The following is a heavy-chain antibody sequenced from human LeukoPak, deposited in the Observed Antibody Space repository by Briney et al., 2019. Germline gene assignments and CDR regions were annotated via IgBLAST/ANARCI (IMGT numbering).Heavy chain of an antibody. J-gene: IGHJ4*02. D-gene: IGHD7-27*01. CDR1: GYSFTSHY. V-gene: IGHV1-46*01. Sequence: ASVKVCCKASGYSFTSHYMHWVRQAPGQGLEWMGLINPRGTATRYAESFQGRLTLTRDLSTSTDYMELSSLRSDDTAVYFCAREGINWGYFDYWGQGTLVTVSS. CDR3: AREGINWGYFDY. CDR2: INPRGTAT.